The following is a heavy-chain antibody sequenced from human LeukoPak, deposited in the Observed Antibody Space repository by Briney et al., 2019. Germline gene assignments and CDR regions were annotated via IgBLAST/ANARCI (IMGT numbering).Heavy chain of an antibody. CDR3: ARQPASGYDEGNY. CDR2: IYPGDSDT. CDR1: GYSFTSYW. V-gene: IGHV5-51*01. D-gene: IGHD5-12*01. Sequence: GESLQISFKGSGYSFTSYWIGWVRQMPGKGLEWMGIIYPGDSDTRYSPSFQGQVTISADKSISTAYLQWSSLKASDTAMYYCARQPASGYDEGNYWGQGTLVTVSS. J-gene: IGHJ4*02.